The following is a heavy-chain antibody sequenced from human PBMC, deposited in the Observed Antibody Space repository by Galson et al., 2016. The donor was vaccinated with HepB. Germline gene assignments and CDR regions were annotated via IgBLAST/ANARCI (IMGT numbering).Heavy chain of an antibody. CDR2: IWYDGNKT. J-gene: IGHJ4*02. CDR1: GFNFRACG. D-gene: IGHD3-10*01. Sequence: SLRLSCAASGFNFRACGMHWLRQAPGRGLEWVALIWYDGNKTYYADSVKGRFTLSRDDSKNILYLQMNSLRAEDTAIYYCAKERGFYASRSFASYDFWGQGTLVTVSS. V-gene: IGHV3-33*06. CDR3: AKERGFYASRSFASYDF.